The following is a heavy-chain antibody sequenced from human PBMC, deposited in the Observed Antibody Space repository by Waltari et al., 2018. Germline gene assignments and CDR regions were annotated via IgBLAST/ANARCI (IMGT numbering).Heavy chain of an antibody. Sequence: QVQLVQSGAEVKKPGSSVKVSCKASGGTFSSYAIRWVRQAPGQGLEWMGGIIPIFGTANYAQKFQGRVTITADESTSTAYMELSSLRSEDTAVYYCARESIAANSDYYYGMDVWGQGTTVTVSS. CDR1: GGTFSSYA. CDR3: ARESIAANSDYYYGMDV. CDR2: IIPIFGTA. J-gene: IGHJ6*02. D-gene: IGHD6-6*01. V-gene: IGHV1-69*01.